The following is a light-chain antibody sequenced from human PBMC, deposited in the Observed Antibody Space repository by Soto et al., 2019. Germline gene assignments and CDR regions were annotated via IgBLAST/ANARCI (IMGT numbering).Light chain of an antibody. J-gene: IGKJ1*01. V-gene: IGKV3-15*01. Sequence: EMVRTHSPATLSVPPGERATLSCRASQSIYSALAWYQQKPGQVPRLLIYGASTRATGFPARFSGSGSGTEFTLTISSLQSEDFAVYYCQQYHDWPPTFGQGTKVDIK. CDR1: QSIYSA. CDR2: GAS. CDR3: QQYHDWPPT.